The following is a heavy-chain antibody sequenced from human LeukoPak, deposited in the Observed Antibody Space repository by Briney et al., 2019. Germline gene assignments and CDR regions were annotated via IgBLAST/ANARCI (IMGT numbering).Heavy chain of an antibody. V-gene: IGHV3-66*01. J-gene: IGHJ3*02. D-gene: IGHD6-13*01. Sequence: GGSLRLSCAASGFTVSSNYMTWVRRAPGKGLEWVSIIYSGGSTFYADSVKGRFTISRDNSKNTLYLQMNSLRAEDTAVYYCARARIVAAGNDAFDIWGQGTMVTVSS. CDR2: IYSGGST. CDR3: ARARIVAAGNDAFDI. CDR1: GFTVSSNY.